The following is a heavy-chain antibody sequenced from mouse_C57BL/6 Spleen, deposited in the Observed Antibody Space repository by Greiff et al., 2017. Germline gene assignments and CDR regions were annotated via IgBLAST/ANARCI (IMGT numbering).Heavy chain of an antibody. Sequence: DVKLVESGGDLVKPGGSLKLSCAASGFTFSSYGMSWVRQTPDKRLEWVATISSGGSYTYYPDSVKGRFTISRDNAKNTLYLQMSSLKSEDTAMYYCAITTVVDWYFDVWGTGTTVTVSS. CDR2: ISSGGSYT. CDR3: AITTVVDWYFDV. V-gene: IGHV5-6*02. J-gene: IGHJ1*03. CDR1: GFTFSSYG. D-gene: IGHD1-1*01.